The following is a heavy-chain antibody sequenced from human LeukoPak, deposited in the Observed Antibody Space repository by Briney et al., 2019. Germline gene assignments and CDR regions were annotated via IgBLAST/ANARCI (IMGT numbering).Heavy chain of an antibody. CDR2: ISPNTGGT. D-gene: IGHD2-2*01. J-gene: IGHJ4*02. CDR1: GYTFTGYY. CDR3: ARDARRGTSCYGY. V-gene: IGHV1-18*04. Sequence: ASVKVSCKPSGYTFTGYYIHWVRLAPGQGLEWMGWISPNTGGTNYAQKLQGRVTMTTDTSTSTAYMELRSLRSDDTAVYYCARDARRGTSCYGYWGQGTLVTVSS.